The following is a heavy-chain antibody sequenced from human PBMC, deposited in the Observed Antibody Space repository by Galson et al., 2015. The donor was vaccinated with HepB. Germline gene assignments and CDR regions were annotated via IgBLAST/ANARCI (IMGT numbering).Heavy chain of an antibody. CDR3: ARLGYCSGGSCSGAPFDP. Sequence: SVKVSCKASGGTFSSYAISWVRQAPGQGLEWMGGIIPIFGTANCAQKFQGRVTITADESTSTAYMELSSLRSEDTAVYYCARLGYCSGGSCSGAPFDPWGQGTLVTVSS. D-gene: IGHD2-15*01. CDR1: GGTFSSYA. J-gene: IGHJ5*02. V-gene: IGHV1-69*13. CDR2: IIPIFGTA.